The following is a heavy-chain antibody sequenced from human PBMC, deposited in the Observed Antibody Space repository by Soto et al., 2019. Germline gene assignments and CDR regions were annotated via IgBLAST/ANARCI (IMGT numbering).Heavy chain of an antibody. CDR2: IYYSGST. D-gene: IGHD2-21*01. CDR1: GGSISSYY. Sequence: SETLSLTCTVSGGSISSYYWSWIRQPPGKGLEWIGYIYYSGSTNYNPSLKSRVTISVDTSKNQFSLKLSSVTAADTAVYYCARDLRARERGEYYYYGMDVWGQGTTVTVSS. V-gene: IGHV4-59*01. J-gene: IGHJ6*02. CDR3: ARDLRARERGEYYYYGMDV.